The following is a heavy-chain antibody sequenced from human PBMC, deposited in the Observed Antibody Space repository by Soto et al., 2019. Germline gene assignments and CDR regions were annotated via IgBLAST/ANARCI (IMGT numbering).Heavy chain of an antibody. Sequence: GESLKISGTGFGYTFPTYWIAGVRQMPGKCLEWMWMIYPGDSDTRDSPSFRGQVTMSADKSSSTAYLQWSSLRASDTAMYYCARQDCSGGTCLFYGMDVWGQGTTVTVSS. CDR1: GYTFPTYW. D-gene: IGHD2-15*01. CDR3: ARQDCSGGTCLFYGMDV. CDR2: IYPGDSDT. V-gene: IGHV5-51*01. J-gene: IGHJ6*02.